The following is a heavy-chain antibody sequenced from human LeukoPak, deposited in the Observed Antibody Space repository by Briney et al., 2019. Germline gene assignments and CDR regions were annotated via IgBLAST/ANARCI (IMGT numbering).Heavy chain of an antibody. CDR3: ARGRWFGELFSLY. Sequence: SETLSLTCTVSGGPISTYYWSWIRQPPGKGLEWIGCIYSSGSTNYNPSLKSRVTILLDTSKNQFSLKLSSVTAADTAVYYCARGRWFGELFSLYWGQGTLVTVSS. D-gene: IGHD3-10*01. J-gene: IGHJ4*02. CDR2: IYSSGST. V-gene: IGHV4-4*07. CDR1: GGPISTYY.